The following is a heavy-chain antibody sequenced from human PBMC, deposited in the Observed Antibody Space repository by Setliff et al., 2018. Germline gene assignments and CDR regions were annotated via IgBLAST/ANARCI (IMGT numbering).Heavy chain of an antibody. CDR1: GYIFNTFG. D-gene: IGHD6-19*01. CDR3: ARDFLGQWGGKGGLDY. CDR2: ISPYNGDT. J-gene: IGHJ4*02. V-gene: IGHV1-18*01. Sequence: ASVKVSCKASGYIFNTFGINWMRRAPGQGLEWIGWISPYNGDTKYAQKFQGRVTMTTDTSTTTAYMEVRSLRSDDTAVYYCARDFLGQWGGKGGLDYWGQGTLVTVSS.